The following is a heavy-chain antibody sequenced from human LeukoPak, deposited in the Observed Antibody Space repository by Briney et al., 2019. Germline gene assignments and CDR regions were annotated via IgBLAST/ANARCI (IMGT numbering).Heavy chain of an antibody. Sequence: PSETLSLTCAVYGGSFSGYYWSWIRQPPGKGLEWIGEINHSGSTNYNPSLKSRATISVDTSKNQFSLKLSSVTAADTAVYYCARGVPRIPIVVVVAATRWGFDPWGQGALVTVSS. CDR3: ARGVPRIPIVVVVAATRWGFDP. D-gene: IGHD2-15*01. CDR1: GGSFSGYY. V-gene: IGHV4-34*01. CDR2: INHSGST. J-gene: IGHJ5*02.